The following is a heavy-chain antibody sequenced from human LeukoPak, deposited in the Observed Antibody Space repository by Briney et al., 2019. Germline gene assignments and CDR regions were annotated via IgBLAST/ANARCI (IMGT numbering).Heavy chain of an antibody. CDR3: ARAAAVAESWWFDP. D-gene: IGHD6-19*01. CDR1: GGSISSSSYY. V-gene: IGHV4-39*07. J-gene: IGHJ5*02. CDR2: IYYSGST. Sequence: SETLSLTCTVSGGSISSSSYYWGWIRQPPGKGLEWIGSIYYSGSTYYNPSLKSRVTISVDRSKNQFSLKLSSVTAADTAVYYCARAAAVAESWWFDPWGQGTLVTVSS.